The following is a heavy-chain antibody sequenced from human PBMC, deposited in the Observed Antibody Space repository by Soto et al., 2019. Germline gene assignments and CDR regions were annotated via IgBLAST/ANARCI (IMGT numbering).Heavy chain of an antibody. D-gene: IGHD2-8*01. CDR3: EIVTYGPKTHLYYYYGMDV. J-gene: IGHJ6*02. V-gene: IGHV1-69*01. Sequence: QVQLVQSGAEVKKPGSSVKVSCKASGGTFSSYAISWVRQAPTQGLEWMGGIIPIFGTANYAQKFQGRVTITADESTSTAYMELSSLRSEDTAVYYCEIVTYGPKTHLYYYYGMDVWGQGTTVTVSS. CDR1: GGTFSSYA. CDR2: IIPIFGTA.